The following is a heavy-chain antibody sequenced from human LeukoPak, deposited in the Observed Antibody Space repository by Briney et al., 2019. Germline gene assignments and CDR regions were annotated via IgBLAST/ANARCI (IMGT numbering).Heavy chain of an antibody. V-gene: IGHV4-39*01. D-gene: IGHD2-2*02. Sequence: SETLSLTCTVSGDSLVSSRYHWGWVRQPPGKAPEWIGCIYYDGSAYYNPSLKSRVIIFVDMSKNQFSLRLRSVTAADTAMYYCARNTARPSDSFDIWGQGTVVTVSS. J-gene: IGHJ3*02. CDR2: IYYDGSA. CDR1: GDSLVSSRYH. CDR3: ARNTARPSDSFDI.